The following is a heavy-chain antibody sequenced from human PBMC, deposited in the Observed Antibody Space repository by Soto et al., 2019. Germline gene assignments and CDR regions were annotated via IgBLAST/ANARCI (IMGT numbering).Heavy chain of an antibody. V-gene: IGHV3-23*01. Sequence: GGSLRLSCAASGFTFSSYAMSWVRQAPGKGLEWVSAISGSGGSTYYADSVKGRFTISRDNSKNTLYLQMNSLRAEDTAVYYCAKDLKRQQLVLLSLYSDYWGQGTLVTVSS. CDR3: AKDLKRQQLVLLSLYSDY. J-gene: IGHJ4*02. CDR2: ISGSGGST. D-gene: IGHD6-13*01. CDR1: GFTFSSYA.